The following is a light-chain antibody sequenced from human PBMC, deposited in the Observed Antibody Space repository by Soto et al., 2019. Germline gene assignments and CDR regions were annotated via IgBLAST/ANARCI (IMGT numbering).Light chain of an antibody. J-gene: IGKJ5*01. CDR1: QGIGSY. V-gene: IGKV1-9*01. CDR3: QQLDSYPIT. CDR2: GAS. Sequence: DVQLTQSPSFLSTSVGDRVTITCRASQGIGSYLAWYQQKPGKAPQLLIYGASTLQSGVPSRFGGSGSGTEFTLTISSLRPEDFATYYCQQLDSYPITFGQGTRLEIK.